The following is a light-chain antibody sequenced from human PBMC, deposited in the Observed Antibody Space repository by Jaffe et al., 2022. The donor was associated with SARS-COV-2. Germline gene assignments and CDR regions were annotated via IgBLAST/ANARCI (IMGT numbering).Light chain of an antibody. CDR1: SSDVGAYNY. V-gene: IGLV2-14*01. J-gene: IGLJ2*01. CDR3: SSYTSSSTLV. CDR2: DVS. Sequence: QSALTQPASVSGSPGQSITISCTGTSSDVGAYNYVSWYQQHPGKAPKLMIYDVSNRPSGISIRFSGSKSGNTASLTISGLQAEDEAAYYCSSYTSSSTLVFGGGTKLTVL.